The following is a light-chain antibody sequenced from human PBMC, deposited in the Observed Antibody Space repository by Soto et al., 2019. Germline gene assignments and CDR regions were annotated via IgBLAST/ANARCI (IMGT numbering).Light chain of an antibody. CDR2: EGS. J-gene: IGLJ2*01. Sequence: QSALTQPASVSGSPGQSITISCTGTSSDIGSYNLVSWYQHHPGKAPKLMIYEGSKRPSGVSNRFSDSKSGNTASLTISGLQAEDEADYYCCSYAGSSTFVVFGGGTKLTVL. CDR3: CSYAGSSTFVV. CDR1: SSDIGSYNL. V-gene: IGLV2-23*03.